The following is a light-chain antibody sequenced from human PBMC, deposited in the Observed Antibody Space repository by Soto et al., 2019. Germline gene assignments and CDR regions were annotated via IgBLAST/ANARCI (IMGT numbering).Light chain of an antibody. Sequence: DIQLTQTPSTLSASVGDEVTINCRASQTISRWLAWYQQKPGRAPKRLIYAASSLQSGVPSRFSGSGSGTEFTLTISSLQAEDFATYYCQQSYITPPTFGQGTRLEIK. CDR2: AAS. CDR3: QQSYITPPT. CDR1: QTISRW. J-gene: IGKJ5*01. V-gene: IGKV1-39*01.